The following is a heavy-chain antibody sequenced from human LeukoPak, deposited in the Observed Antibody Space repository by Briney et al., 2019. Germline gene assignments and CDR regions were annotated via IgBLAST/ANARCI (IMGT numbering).Heavy chain of an antibody. V-gene: IGHV3-23*01. CDR2: VTGSSSST. Sequence: GGSLRLSCAASGFTFSAYVMSWVRQAPGKGLEWVSTVTGSSSSTYYADSVKGRFTISRDNSKNTLYLQMNSLRAEDTAVYYCAKVKRYYYGSAYYFDYWGQGTLVTVSS. CDR1: GFTFSAYV. CDR3: AKVKRYYYGSAYYFDY. D-gene: IGHD3-10*01. J-gene: IGHJ4*02.